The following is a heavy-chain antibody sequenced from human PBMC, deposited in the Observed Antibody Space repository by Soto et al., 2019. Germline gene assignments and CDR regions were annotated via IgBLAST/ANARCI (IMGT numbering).Heavy chain of an antibody. V-gene: IGHV1-69*13. CDR3: ARVFSYGSGSYYFDY. J-gene: IGHJ4*02. Sequence: SVKVSCKASGGTFSSYAISWVRQAPGQGLEWMGGIIPIFGTANYAQKFQGRVTITADESTSTAYMELSSLRSEDTAVYYCARVFSYGSGSYYFDYWGQGTLVTISS. CDR1: GGTFSSYA. D-gene: IGHD3-10*01. CDR2: IIPIFGTA.